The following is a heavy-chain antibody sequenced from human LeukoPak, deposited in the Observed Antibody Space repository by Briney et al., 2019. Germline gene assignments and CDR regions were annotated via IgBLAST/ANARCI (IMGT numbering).Heavy chain of an antibody. CDR3: ASGYSGYAGFDP. CDR2: ISWNSGSI. CDR1: GFTFDDYA. Sequence: PGRSLRLSCAASGFTFDDYAMHWVRQAPGKGLEWVSGISWNSGSIGYADSVKGRFTISRDNAKNSLYLQMNSLRAEDTAVYYCASGYSGYAGFDPWGQGTLVTVSS. V-gene: IGHV3-9*01. J-gene: IGHJ5*02. D-gene: IGHD5-12*01.